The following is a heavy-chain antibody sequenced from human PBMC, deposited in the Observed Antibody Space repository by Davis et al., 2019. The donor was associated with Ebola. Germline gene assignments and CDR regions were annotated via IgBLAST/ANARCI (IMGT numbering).Heavy chain of an antibody. V-gene: IGHV3-7*03. CDR3: AKDSSGWSVGWFDP. CDR1: GFTFSGSA. J-gene: IGHJ5*02. D-gene: IGHD6-19*01. CDR2: IKQDGSEK. Sequence: GESLKISCAASGFTFSGSAMHWVRQAPGKGLEWVANIKQDGSEKYYVDSVKGRFTISRDNAKNSLYLQMNSLRAEDTALYYCAKDSSGWSVGWFDPWGQGTLVTVSS.